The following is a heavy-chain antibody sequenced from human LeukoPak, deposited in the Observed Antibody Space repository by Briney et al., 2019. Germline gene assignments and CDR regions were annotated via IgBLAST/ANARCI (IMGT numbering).Heavy chain of an antibody. J-gene: IGHJ4*02. V-gene: IGHV4-4*02. CDR3: ARVAGRYVRGVIAD. D-gene: IGHD3-10*02. CDR1: GGSISSSNW. CDR2: IYHSGST. Sequence: SETLSLTCAVSGGSISSSNWWSWVRQPPGKGLEWIGEIYHSGSTNYNPSLKSRVTISVDTSKNQFSLKLSSVTAADTAVYYCARVAGRYVRGVIADWGQGTLVTVSS.